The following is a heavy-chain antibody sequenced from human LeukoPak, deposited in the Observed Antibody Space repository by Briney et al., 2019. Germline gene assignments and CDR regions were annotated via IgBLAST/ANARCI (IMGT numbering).Heavy chain of an antibody. J-gene: IGHJ4*02. CDR3: ARGGFGELYPIGY. V-gene: IGHV3-74*01. Sequence: GGSLRLSCAASGFTFSSYWMHWVRQAPGKGLVWVSRINSEGSSTSYADSVKGRFTISRDNAKNTLYLQMNSLRAEDTAVYYCARGGFGELYPIGYWGQGTLVTVSS. D-gene: IGHD3-10*01. CDR2: INSEGSST. CDR1: GFTFSSYW.